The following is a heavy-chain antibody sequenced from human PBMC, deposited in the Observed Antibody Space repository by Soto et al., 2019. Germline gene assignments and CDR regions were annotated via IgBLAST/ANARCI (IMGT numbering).Heavy chain of an antibody. CDR3: ARERWLLRPPSNYYYYGMDV. D-gene: IGHD3-22*01. J-gene: IGHJ6*02. CDR1: GFTFSSYA. V-gene: IGHV3-30-3*01. Sequence: QVQLVESGGGVVQPGRSLRLSCAASGFTFSSYAMHWVRQAPGKGLEWVAVISYDGSNKYYADSVKGRFTISRDNSKNTLYLQMNSLRAEDTAVYYCARERWLLRPPSNYYYYGMDVWGQGTTVTVSS. CDR2: ISYDGSNK.